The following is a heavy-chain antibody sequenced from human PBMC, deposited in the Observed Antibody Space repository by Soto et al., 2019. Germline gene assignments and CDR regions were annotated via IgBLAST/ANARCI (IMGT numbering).Heavy chain of an antibody. J-gene: IGHJ4*02. CDR2: FDPEEGNT. V-gene: IGHV1-24*01. CDR1: GYTLSELF. D-gene: IGHD1-26*01. CDR3: ATGFPQWELLQY. Sequence: QVQLVQSGAEVKKPGASLKVSCKVSGYTLSELFVHWVRQAPGKGLEWLGGFDPEEGNTIYAQNFRGRVTMTDDTSTDTAHMELSSLRSDDTAVYYCATGFPQWELLQYWGQGTLLTVSS.